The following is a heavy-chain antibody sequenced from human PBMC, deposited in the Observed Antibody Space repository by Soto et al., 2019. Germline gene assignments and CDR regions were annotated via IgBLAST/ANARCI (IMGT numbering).Heavy chain of an antibody. Sequence: QVQLQESGPGLVKPSQTLSLTCTVSGGSISSGDYYWSWVRQPPGKGLEWIAYIYYSGTTYYNPSLKSRVTMSRDTSKNQFSLKLESVTAADTAVYYCAREVGVLDYSSSSDAFDIWGQGTMVTVSS. V-gene: IGHV4-30-4*01. D-gene: IGHD6-6*01. J-gene: IGHJ3*02. CDR1: GGSISSGDYY. CDR3: AREVGVLDYSSSSDAFDI. CDR2: IYYSGTT.